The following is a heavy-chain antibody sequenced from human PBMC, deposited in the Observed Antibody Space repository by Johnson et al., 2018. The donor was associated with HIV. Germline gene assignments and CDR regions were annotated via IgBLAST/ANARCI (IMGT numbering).Heavy chain of an antibody. CDR3: ARSNASDI. Sequence: VLLVESGGGLVQPGASLRLSCAASGFTFRNFWMNWVRQAPGKGLVWVANINQEGGGKYYVDSVKGRFTISRDNAKNSLYLQMNNLRAEDTAMYYCARSNASDIWGQGTMVTVS. CDR2: INQEGGGK. CDR1: GFTFRNFW. V-gene: IGHV3-7*01. J-gene: IGHJ3*02.